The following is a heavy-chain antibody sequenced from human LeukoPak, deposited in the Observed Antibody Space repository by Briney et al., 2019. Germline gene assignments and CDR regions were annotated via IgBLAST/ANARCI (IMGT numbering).Heavy chain of an antibody. J-gene: IGHJ1*01. CDR1: GGSISSSSYS. CDR3: ARHSPGHGYFQH. V-gene: IGHV4-39*01. Sequence: SETLSLTCTVSGGSISSSSYSWGWIRQPPGKGLEWIGSIYYSGSTYYNPSLKSRVTISVDTSKNQFSLKLSSVTAADTAVYYCARHSPGHGYFQHWGQGTLVTVSS. CDR2: IYYSGST.